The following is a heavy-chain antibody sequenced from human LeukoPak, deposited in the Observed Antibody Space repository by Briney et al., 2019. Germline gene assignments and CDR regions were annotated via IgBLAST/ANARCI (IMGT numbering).Heavy chain of an antibody. V-gene: IGHV3-74*01. J-gene: IGHJ4*02. CDR2: IARDGSST. CDR1: GFTFSSYW. Sequence: GGSLRLSCAASGFTFSSYWMNWVRQAPGKGLVWVSRIARDGSSTTYADSVKGRFSISRDNAKNTLYLQMNSLRVEDTAVYYCARGRPHGNDYWGQGTLVAVSS. D-gene: IGHD4-23*01. CDR3: ARGRPHGNDY.